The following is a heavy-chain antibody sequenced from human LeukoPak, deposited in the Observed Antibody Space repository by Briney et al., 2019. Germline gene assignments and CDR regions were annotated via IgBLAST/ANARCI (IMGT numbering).Heavy chain of an antibody. V-gene: IGHV1-18*01. D-gene: IGHD2-2*01. J-gene: IGHJ5*02. CDR1: GYTFTSYG. Sequence: ASVKVSCKASGYTFTSYGISWVRQPPGQGLEWMGGISAYNGNTNYAQKLQGRVTMTTDTSTSTPYMELRSLRSDDTPGYYCARKVPTNWFDLWGQGTLVTVSS. CDR2: ISAYNGNT. CDR3: ARKVPTNWFDL.